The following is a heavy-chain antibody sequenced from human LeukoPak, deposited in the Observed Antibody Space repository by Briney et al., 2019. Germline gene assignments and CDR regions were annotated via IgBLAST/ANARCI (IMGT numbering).Heavy chain of an antibody. Sequence: GGSLRLSCAASGLTFDDYAMHWVRQAPGKGLEWVSGISWNSGSIGYADSVKGRFTISRDNAKNSLYLQMNSLRAEDMALYYCAKENHSRGRRWAFVIWGQGTMVTVSS. CDR1: GLTFDDYA. V-gene: IGHV3-9*03. D-gene: IGHD2-15*01. CDR2: ISWNSGSI. J-gene: IGHJ3*02. CDR3: AKENHSRGRRWAFVI.